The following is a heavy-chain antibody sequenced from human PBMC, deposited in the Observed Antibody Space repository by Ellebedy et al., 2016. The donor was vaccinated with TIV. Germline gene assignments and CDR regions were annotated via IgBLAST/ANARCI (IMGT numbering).Heavy chain of an antibody. Sequence: PGGSLRLSCAASGFTFSTYGMHWVRQAPGKGLEWPAVISYDGSAKYYADSVKGRFTISRYNSQKTLYLQMNSLIAEDTAVYYCGKDHDNKRSYITGDYWGQGTLVTVSS. CDR3: GKDHDNKRSYITGDY. D-gene: IGHD3-9*01. V-gene: IGHV3-30*18. J-gene: IGHJ4*02. CDR1: GFTFSTYG. CDR2: ISYDGSAK.